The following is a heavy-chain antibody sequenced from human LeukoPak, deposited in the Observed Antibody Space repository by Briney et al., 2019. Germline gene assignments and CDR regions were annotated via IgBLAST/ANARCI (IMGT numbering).Heavy chain of an antibody. CDR3: AKAATSCSSTSCRLNYDY. V-gene: IGHV4-59*01. CDR2: MRYSGST. Sequence: SETLSLTCTVSGGSISSYNWSWIRQPRGKGLEWIGYMRYSGSTNYKSSLKSRVTISVDTSKNQFSLKLGSVTAADTAVYYRAKAATSCSSTSCRLNYDYWGQGTLVTVSS. D-gene: IGHD2-2*01. J-gene: IGHJ4*02. CDR1: GGSISSYN.